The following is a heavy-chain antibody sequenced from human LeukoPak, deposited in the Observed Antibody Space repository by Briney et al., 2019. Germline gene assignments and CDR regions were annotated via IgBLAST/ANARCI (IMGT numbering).Heavy chain of an antibody. Sequence: ASVKVSCKTSGYPFTTYEINWVRQAAGRGLEWMGWVHPDTGYADYAQKFQGRVTMTSDTSISTAYMELSSLRSDDTAVYFCARGPRNDPWGQGTLVTVSP. CDR3: ARGPRNDP. V-gene: IGHV1-8*01. CDR1: GYPFTTYE. J-gene: IGHJ5*02. CDR2: VHPDTGYA. D-gene: IGHD1-14*01.